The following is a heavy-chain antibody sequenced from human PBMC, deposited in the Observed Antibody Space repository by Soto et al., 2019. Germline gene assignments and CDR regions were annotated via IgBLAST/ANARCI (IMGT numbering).Heavy chain of an antibody. J-gene: IGHJ5*02. CDR3: ARESEYYDILTGYWIYWFDP. V-gene: IGHV4-31*03. CDR2: IYYSGST. D-gene: IGHD3-9*01. CDR1: GGSISSGGYY. Sequence: SETLSLTCTVSGGSISSGGYYWSWIRQHPGKGLEWIGYIYYSGSTYYNPSLKSRVTISVDTSKNQFSLKLSSVTAADTAVYYCARESEYYDILTGYWIYWFDPWGQGTLVTVSS.